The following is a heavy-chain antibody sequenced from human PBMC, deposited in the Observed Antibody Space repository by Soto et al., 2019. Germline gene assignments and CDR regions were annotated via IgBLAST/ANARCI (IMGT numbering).Heavy chain of an antibody. V-gene: IGHV3-30-3*01. CDR3: ARDKRDLRFLEWSYYFDY. CDR1: GFTFSSCA. D-gene: IGHD3-3*01. J-gene: IGHJ4*02. CDR2: ISYDGSNK. Sequence: QVQLVESGGGVVQPGRSLRLSCAASGFTFSSCAMHWVRQAPGKGLEWVAVISYDGSNKYYADSVKGRFTVSRDNSKNTVXLQVNSLRAEDTAVYYCARDKRDLRFLEWSYYFDYWGQGTLVTVSS.